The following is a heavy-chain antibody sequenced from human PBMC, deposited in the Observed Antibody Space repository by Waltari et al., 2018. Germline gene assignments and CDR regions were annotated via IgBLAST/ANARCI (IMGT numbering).Heavy chain of an antibody. CDR1: GGSFSGYY. D-gene: IGHD3-10*01. V-gene: IGHV4-34*01. CDR2: INHSGST. J-gene: IGHJ6*02. Sequence: QVQLQQWGAGLLKPSETLSLTCAVYGGSFSGYYWRWFRKPPGKGLEWIGEINHSGSTNYNPSLKSRVTISVDTSKNQFSLKLSSVTAADTAVYYCARRGRRFGELSIYYYGMDVWGQGTTVTVSS. CDR3: ARRGRRFGELSIYYYGMDV.